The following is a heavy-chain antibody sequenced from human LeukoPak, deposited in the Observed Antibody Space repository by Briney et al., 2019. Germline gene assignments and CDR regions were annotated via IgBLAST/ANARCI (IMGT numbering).Heavy chain of an antibody. V-gene: IGHV3-23*01. Sequence: GGSLRLSCAASGFTFSSYGMSWVRQAPGKGLEWVSAISGSGGSTYYADSVKGRFTISRDSSKNTLYLQMNSLRAEDTAVYYCAREGYYYDSSGYPFDIWGQGTMVTVSS. CDR2: ISGSGGST. D-gene: IGHD3-22*01. CDR3: AREGYYYDSSGYPFDI. CDR1: GFTFSSYG. J-gene: IGHJ3*02.